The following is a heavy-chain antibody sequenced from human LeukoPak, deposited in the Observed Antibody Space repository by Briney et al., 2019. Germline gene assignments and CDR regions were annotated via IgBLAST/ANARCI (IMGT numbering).Heavy chain of an antibody. D-gene: IGHD3-10*01. Sequence: ASVKVSCKASGYTFTSYYMHWVRQAPGQGLEWMGIINPSGGSTGYAQKFQGRVTMTRDTSISTAYMELSRLRSDDTAVYYCARDLWFGELLNLFDYWGQGTLVTVSS. J-gene: IGHJ4*02. CDR1: GYTFTSYY. CDR3: ARDLWFGELLNLFDY. CDR2: INPSGGST. V-gene: IGHV1-46*01.